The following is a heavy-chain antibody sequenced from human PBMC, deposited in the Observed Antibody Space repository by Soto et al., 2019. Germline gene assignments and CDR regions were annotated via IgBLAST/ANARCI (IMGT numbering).Heavy chain of an antibody. CDR2: INAGNGNT. Sequence: GASVKVSCKASGYTFTSYAMHWVRQAPGQRLEWMGWINAGNGNTGYAQKFQGRVTMTRNTSISTTYMELSSLRSEDTAVYYCARDLGGWPDYWGQGTLVTVSS. CDR3: ARDLGGWPDY. V-gene: IGHV1-3*01. D-gene: IGHD2-15*01. CDR1: GYTFTSYA. J-gene: IGHJ4*02.